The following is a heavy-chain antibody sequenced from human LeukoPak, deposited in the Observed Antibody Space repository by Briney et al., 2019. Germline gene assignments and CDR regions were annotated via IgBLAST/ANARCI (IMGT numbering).Heavy chain of an antibody. D-gene: IGHD1-1*01. J-gene: IGHJ4*02. Sequence: GGSLRLSCAASGFTFSSYAMSWVRQAPGKGLEWVSAISGSGGSTYYADSVKGRFTISRDNSKNTLYLQMNSLRAEDTAVYYCARWGLYNWNSLDYWGQGTLVTVSS. CDR3: ARWGLYNWNSLDY. CDR2: ISGSGGST. V-gene: IGHV3-23*01. CDR1: GFTFSSYA.